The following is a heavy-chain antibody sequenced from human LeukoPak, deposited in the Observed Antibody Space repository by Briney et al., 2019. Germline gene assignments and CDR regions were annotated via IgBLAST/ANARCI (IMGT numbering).Heavy chain of an antibody. CDR3: VVSVQAPAIPAFDC. D-gene: IGHD3-22*01. CDR1: TFTGNN. J-gene: IGHJ4*02. Sequence: GASVKVSCNNTFTGNNIHWVRQAPGQRLDSVAWINPTSGDIKYAQKFQGRVTMTRDTSINTVYMELSSLTSDDAALYYCVVSVQAPAIPAFDCWGQGTPVTVSP. CDR2: INPTSGDI. V-gene: IGHV1-2*02.